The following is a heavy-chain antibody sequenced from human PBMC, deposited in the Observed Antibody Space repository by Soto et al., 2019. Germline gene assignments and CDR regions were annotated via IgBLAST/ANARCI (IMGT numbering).Heavy chain of an antibody. CDR3: AREWGLLPYYVMNV. CDR2: ISYTGRT. J-gene: IGHJ6*02. Sequence: SETLSLTCIVSGDSVTSGSYYWTWLRQPPGKGLEWIGYISYTGRTKYNPSPQSRVTISVDTSKNDFSLNLSSVTAADTAVYFCAREWGLLPYYVMNVWGHGTAVTVSS. D-gene: IGHD7-27*01. CDR1: GDSVTSGSYY. V-gene: IGHV4-61*03.